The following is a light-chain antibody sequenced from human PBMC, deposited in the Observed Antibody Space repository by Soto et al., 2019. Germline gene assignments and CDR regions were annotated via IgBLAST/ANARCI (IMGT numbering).Light chain of an antibody. J-gene: IGKJ1*01. CDR3: QQYNNWPQA. V-gene: IGKV3-15*01. CDR1: QSVSSD. CDR2: GAS. Sequence: EIVMTQSPATLSVSPGERATLSCRASQSVSSDLAWYQQKPGQAPRLLIYGASSRATGISARFSGSGSGTEFTLTFSSLQSEDFAVYYCQQYNNWPQAFGQGTKVDIK.